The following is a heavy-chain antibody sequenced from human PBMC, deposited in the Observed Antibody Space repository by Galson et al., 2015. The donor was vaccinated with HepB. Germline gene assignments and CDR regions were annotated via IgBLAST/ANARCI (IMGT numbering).Heavy chain of an antibody. J-gene: IGHJ5*02. CDR3: ARVGYSSSWYEDNWFDP. CDR2: INPNSGGT. V-gene: IGHV1-2*02. CDR1: GYTFTGYY. D-gene: IGHD6-13*01. Sequence: SVKVSCKASGYTFTGYYMHWVRQAPGQGLEWMGWINPNSGGTNYAQKFQGRVTMTRDTSISTAYMELSRLRSDDTAVYYCARVGYSSSWYEDNWFDPWGQGTLVTVSS.